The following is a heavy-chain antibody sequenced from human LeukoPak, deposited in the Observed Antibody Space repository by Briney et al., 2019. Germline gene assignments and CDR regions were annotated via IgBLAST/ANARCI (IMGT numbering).Heavy chain of an antibody. V-gene: IGHV4-59*12. CDR3: ARVRFFSGDRNYYYYGMDV. CDR1: GGSISNYY. J-gene: IGHJ6*02. CDR2: FYNGGGST. D-gene: IGHD3-3*01. Sequence: SETLSLTCTVSGGSISNYYWNWVRQPPGKGLEWMGYFYNGGGSTNYNPSLRSRVTISVDTSKNQFSLKLSSVTAADTAVYYCARVRFFSGDRNYYYYGMDVWGQGTTVTVSS.